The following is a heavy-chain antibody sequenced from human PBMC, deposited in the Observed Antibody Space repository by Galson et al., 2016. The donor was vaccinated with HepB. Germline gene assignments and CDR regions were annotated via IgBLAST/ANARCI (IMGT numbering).Heavy chain of an antibody. CDR1: GGSISSSNYS. Sequence: SETLSLTCNVSGGSISSSNYSWGWIRQPPGKGLEWIGSISYSGSTYHNPSLKSRVTMSVDTSKNKFSLKLTSVTAADTAVYYCARQAQLLWFGDLFGFFDYWGQGTLVTVSS. J-gene: IGHJ4*02. CDR2: ISYSGST. D-gene: IGHD3-10*01. CDR3: ARQAQLLWFGDLFGFFDY. V-gene: IGHV4-39*01.